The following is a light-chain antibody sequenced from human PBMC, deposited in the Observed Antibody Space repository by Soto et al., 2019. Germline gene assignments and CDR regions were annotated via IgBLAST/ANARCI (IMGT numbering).Light chain of an antibody. CDR1: SSDVGGHNY. Sequence: QSVLTRPGSVFWSPGQSITISCTGTSSDVGGHNYVSWYQQHPGKAPKLMIYEVSNRPSGVSNRFSGSKSGNTASLTISGLQAEDEADYYCSSYRSSSTIYVFGTGTKVTVL. V-gene: IGLV2-14*01. CDR3: SSYRSSSTIYV. CDR2: EVS. J-gene: IGLJ1*01.